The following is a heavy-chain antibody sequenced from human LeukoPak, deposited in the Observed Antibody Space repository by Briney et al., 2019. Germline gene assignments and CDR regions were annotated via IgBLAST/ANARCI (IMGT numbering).Heavy chain of an antibody. D-gene: IGHD5-12*01. CDR1: GYSISSGYY. V-gene: IGHV4-38-2*02. CDR3: ARAEGGYEPYYYYYMDV. J-gene: IGHJ6*03. CDR2: IYHSGST. Sequence: SETLSLTCTVSGYSISSGYYWGWIRQPPGKGLEWIGSIYHSGSTYYNPSLKSRVTISVDTSKNQFSLKLSSVTAADTAVYYCARAEGGYEPYYYYYMDVWGKGTTVTISS.